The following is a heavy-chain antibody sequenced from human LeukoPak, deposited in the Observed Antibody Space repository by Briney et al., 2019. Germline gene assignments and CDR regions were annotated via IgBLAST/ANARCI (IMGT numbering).Heavy chain of an antibody. D-gene: IGHD2-2*02. CDR1: GYTLTELS. V-gene: IGHV1-24*01. CDR3: AEVGYCSSTSCYKGWFDP. Sequence: ASVKVSCKFSGYTLTELSMHWVRQAPGKGLEWMGGFDPEDGETIYAQKFQGRVTMTEDISTDTAYMELSSLRSEDTAVYYCAEVGYCSSTSCYKGWFDPWGQGTLVTVSS. CDR2: FDPEDGET. J-gene: IGHJ5*02.